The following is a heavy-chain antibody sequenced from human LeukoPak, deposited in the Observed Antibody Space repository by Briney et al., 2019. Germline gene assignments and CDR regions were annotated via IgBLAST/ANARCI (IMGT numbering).Heavy chain of an antibody. D-gene: IGHD3-22*01. J-gene: IGHJ3*02. CDR2: IYTTGTT. CDR3: HYCHYDTYGHNTFDI. V-gene: IGHV4-4*07. CDR1: GGSISSYY. Sequence: SETLSLTCTVSGGSISSYYWSWVRQPAGKGLEWIGRIYTTGTTNYNPSLKSRVTMSVDTSNNLFSLKLSSVTAADTAVYYCHYCHYDTYGHNTFDIWGQGTLVTVSS.